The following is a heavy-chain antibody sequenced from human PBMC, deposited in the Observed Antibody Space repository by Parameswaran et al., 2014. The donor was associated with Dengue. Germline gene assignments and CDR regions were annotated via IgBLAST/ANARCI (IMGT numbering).Heavy chain of an antibody. Sequence: SWVRQAPGQGLEWMGWISAYNGNTNYAQKLQGRVTMTTDTSTSTAYMELRSLRSDDTAVYYCAREHYYDSSGYSDYWGQGTLVTVSS. V-gene: IGHV1-18*01. D-gene: IGHD3-22*01. CDR3: AREHYYDSSGYSDY. J-gene: IGHJ4*02. CDR2: ISAYNGNT.